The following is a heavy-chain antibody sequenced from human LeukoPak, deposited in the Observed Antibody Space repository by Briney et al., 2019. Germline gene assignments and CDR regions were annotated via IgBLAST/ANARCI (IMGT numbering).Heavy chain of an antibody. CDR3: AREVGSRLRYFDWLFLGVSDY. CDR1: GYSISSGYY. J-gene: IGHJ4*02. D-gene: IGHD3-9*01. Sequence: SETLSLTCTVSGYSISSGYYWGWIRPPPGKGLEWIGSIYHSGSTYYNPSLKSRVTISVDTSKSQFSLKLSSVTAADTAVYYCAREVGSRLRYFDWLFLGVSDYWGQGTLVTVSS. CDR2: IYHSGST. V-gene: IGHV4-38-2*02.